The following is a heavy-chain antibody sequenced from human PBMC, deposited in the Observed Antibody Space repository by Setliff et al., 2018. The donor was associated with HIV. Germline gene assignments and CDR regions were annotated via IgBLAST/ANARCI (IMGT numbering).Heavy chain of an antibody. CDR2: IYHSGST. Sequence: PSETLSLTCTVSGGSISSSSYYWGWIRQPPGKGLEWIGSIYHSGSTNYNPSLKSRVTISVDTSKNQFSLKLSSVTAADTAVYYCARFGWFDPWGQGTLVTVSS. D-gene: IGHD3-10*01. V-gene: IGHV4-39*07. J-gene: IGHJ5*02. CDR1: GGSISSSSYY. CDR3: ARFGWFDP.